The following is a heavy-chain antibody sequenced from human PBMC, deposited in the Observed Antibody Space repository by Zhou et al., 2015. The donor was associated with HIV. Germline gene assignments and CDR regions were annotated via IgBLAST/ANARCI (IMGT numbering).Heavy chain of an antibody. CDR1: GYTITGYY. Sequence: QVQLVQSGAEVKKPGASVKVSCKASGYTITGYYMHWVRQAPGQGLEWMGIINPSGDSTSYAQKFQGRVTMTRDTSTSTVYMELRSLRSEDTAMYYCARDNSQEAMTWWFDPWGQGTLVTVSS. CDR2: INPSGDST. V-gene: IGHV1-46*01. CDR3: ARDNSQEAMTWWFDP. J-gene: IGHJ5*02.